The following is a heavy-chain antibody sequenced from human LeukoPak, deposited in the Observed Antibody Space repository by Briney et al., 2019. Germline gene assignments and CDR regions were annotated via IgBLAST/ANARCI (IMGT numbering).Heavy chain of an antibody. CDR1: GGSISSSSYY. J-gene: IGHJ2*01. Sequence: PSETLSLTCTVSGGSISSSSYYWGWIRQPPGKGLEWIGSIYYSGSTYYNPSLKSRVTMSVGTSKNQFSLKLSSVTAVDTAVYYCARRTGLLLVGYFDLWGRGTLVTVSS. CDR2: IYYSGST. D-gene: IGHD2-15*01. CDR3: ARRTGLLLVGYFDL. V-gene: IGHV4-39*07.